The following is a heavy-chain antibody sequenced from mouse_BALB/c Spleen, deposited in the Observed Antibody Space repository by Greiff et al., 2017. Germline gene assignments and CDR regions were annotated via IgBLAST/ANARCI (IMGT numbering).Heavy chain of an antibody. CDR2: INPSNGGT. CDR3: TRGLYYRYERYAMDY. V-gene: IGHV1S81*02. J-gene: IGHJ4*01. CDR1: GYTFTSYY. D-gene: IGHD2-14*01. Sequence: QVQLQQPGAELVKPGASVKLSCKASGYTFTSYYMYWVKQRPGQGLEWIGGINPSNGGTNFNEKFKSKATLTVDKSSSTAYMQLSSLTSEDSAVYYCTRGLYYRYERYAMDYWGQGTSVTVSS.